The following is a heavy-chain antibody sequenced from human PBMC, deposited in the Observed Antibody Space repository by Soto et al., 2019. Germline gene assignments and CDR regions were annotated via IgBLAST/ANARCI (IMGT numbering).Heavy chain of an antibody. V-gene: IGHV5-10-1*01. D-gene: IGHD2-2*01. Sequence: GESLKISCKGSGYSFTSYWISWVRQMPGKGLEWMGRIDPSDSYTNYSPSFQGHVTISADKSISTAYLQWSSLKASDTAMYYCARLPVRNYYYYGMDVWGQGTTVTVSS. CDR2: IDPSDSYT. J-gene: IGHJ6*02. CDR1: GYSFTSYW. CDR3: ARLPVRNYYYYGMDV.